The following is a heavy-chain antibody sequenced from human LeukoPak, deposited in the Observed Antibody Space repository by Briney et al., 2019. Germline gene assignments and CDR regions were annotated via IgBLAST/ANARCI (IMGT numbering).Heavy chain of an antibody. CDR1: GDSFTSYW. V-gene: IGHV5-51*01. Sequence: GEAPKSSCKGAGDSFTSYWIGWVRQMPGEGLVWMVIIYPGDSDTTYSASFQGQVTISADKSTSTAYLQWSSLKASDTAVYYCARLGATVPSGWYYGMDVWGKGTTVTVSS. CDR2: IYPGDSDT. J-gene: IGHJ6*04. CDR3: ARLGATVPSGWYYGMDV. D-gene: IGHD4-17*01.